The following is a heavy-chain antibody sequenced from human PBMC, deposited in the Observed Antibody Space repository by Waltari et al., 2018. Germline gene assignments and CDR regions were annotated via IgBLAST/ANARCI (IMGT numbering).Heavy chain of an antibody. CDR1: GGTFSSYA. D-gene: IGHD3-10*01. Sequence: QVQLVQSGAEVKKPGSSVKVSCKASGGTFSSYAISWVRQAPGQGLEWMGGIIPIVGTANYAQKFQGRVTITTDESTSTAYMELSSLRSEDTAVYYCARNSPMVRGVIRGFWFDPWGQGTLVTVSS. V-gene: IGHV1-69*05. CDR2: IIPIVGTA. J-gene: IGHJ5*02. CDR3: ARNSPMVRGVIRGFWFDP.